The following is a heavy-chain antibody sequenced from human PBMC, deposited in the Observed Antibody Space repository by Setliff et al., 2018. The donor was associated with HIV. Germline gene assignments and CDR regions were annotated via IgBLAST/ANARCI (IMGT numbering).Heavy chain of an antibody. CDR3: AKGAGFYGDYTFDY. D-gene: IGHD4-17*01. CDR1: GASITSHY. Sequence: SETLSLTCTVSGASITSHYWSWIQQSPGRELEWIGYIYSTGSTNYNPSLQSRVSISMDASKNKFSLKVTSVTSADTAVYYCAKGAGFYGDYTFDYWGQGNLVTVSS. J-gene: IGHJ4*02. CDR2: IYSTGST. V-gene: IGHV4-59*11.